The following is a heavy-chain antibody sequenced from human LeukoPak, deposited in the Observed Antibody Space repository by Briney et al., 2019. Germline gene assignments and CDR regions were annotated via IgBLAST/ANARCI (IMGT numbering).Heavy chain of an antibody. J-gene: IGHJ4*02. Sequence: GASVKVSCKASGYTFTSYDINWVRQATGQGLEWMGWMNPNSSSTGYAQKFQGRVTMTRNTSISTAYMELSSLRSEDTAVYYCARNRRVVVPAALGYWGQGTLVTVSS. CDR2: MNPNSSST. CDR1: GYTFTSYD. CDR3: ARNRRVVVPAALGY. V-gene: IGHV1-8*01. D-gene: IGHD2-2*01.